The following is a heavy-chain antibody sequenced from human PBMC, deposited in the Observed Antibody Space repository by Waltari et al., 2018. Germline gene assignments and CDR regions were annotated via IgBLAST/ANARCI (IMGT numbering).Heavy chain of an antibody. V-gene: IGHV3-30-3*01. CDR2: ISYDGSNK. CDR3: ARDNKPAIFDY. J-gene: IGHJ4*02. Sequence: QVQLVESGGGVVQPGRSLRLSCAASGFTFSSYAMHWVRQAPGKGLEWVAVISYDGSNKYYADSVKGRFTISRDNSKITLYLQMNSLRAEDTAVYYCARDNKPAIFDYWGQGTLVTVSS. CDR1: GFTFSSYA.